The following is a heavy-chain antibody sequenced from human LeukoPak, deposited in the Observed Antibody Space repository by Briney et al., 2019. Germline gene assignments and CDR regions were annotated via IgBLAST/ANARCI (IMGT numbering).Heavy chain of an antibody. CDR2: ISGSGGST. V-gene: IGHV3-23*01. J-gene: IGHJ4*02. Sequence: GGSLRLSCAASGFTFSSYAMSWVRQAPGKGLEWVSAISGSGGSTYYADSVKGRFTISRDNAKNSLYLQMNSLRAEDTAVYYCARGRWSYLGGYWGQGTLVTVSS. D-gene: IGHD1-26*01. CDR3: ARGRWSYLGGY. CDR1: GFTFSSYA.